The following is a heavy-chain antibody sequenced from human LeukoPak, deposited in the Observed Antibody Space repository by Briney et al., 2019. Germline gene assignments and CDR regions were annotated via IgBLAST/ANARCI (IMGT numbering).Heavy chain of an antibody. J-gene: IGHJ6*03. Sequence: ASVKVSCKASGYTFTSYGFSWVRQAPGQGLEWMGWISAYNGNTNYAQKFQGRVTMTTDTSTSTVYMELRSLRSDDTAVYYCARHLLYYYGSGSYYNSGASNYYYYYYMDVWGKGTTVTVSS. V-gene: IGHV1-18*04. CDR1: GYTFTSYG. D-gene: IGHD3-10*01. CDR3: ARHLLYYYGSGSYYNSGASNYYYYYYMDV. CDR2: ISAYNGNT.